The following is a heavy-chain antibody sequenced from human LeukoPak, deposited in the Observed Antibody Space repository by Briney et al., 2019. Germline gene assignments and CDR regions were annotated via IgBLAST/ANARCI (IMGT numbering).Heavy chain of an antibody. V-gene: IGHV3-30*02. J-gene: IGHJ4*02. CDR1: GFTFSSYG. CDR2: IRYDGSNK. Sequence: GGSLRLSCAVSGFTFSSYGMHWVRQAPGKGLEWVAFIRYDGSNKYYADSVKGRFTISRDNSKNTLYLQMNSLRAEDTAVYYCAKAVRLLLDYWGQGTLVTVSS. CDR3: AKAVRLLLDY. D-gene: IGHD4-17*01.